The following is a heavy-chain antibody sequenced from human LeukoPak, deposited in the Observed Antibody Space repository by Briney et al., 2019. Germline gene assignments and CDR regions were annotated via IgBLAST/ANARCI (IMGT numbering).Heavy chain of an antibody. V-gene: IGHV3-23*01. CDR2: IIGSASST. Sequence: PGGSLRLSCTASGFTFSNYGMSWVRQAPGKGLEWVAGIIGSASSTYYADFVKGRFTISRDNSQNTLYLQIISLRAEDTAVYYCAKLRSPAATIVGDFDSWGQGTLVTVSS. CDR3: AKLRSPAATIVGDFDS. CDR1: GFTFSNYG. D-gene: IGHD5-24*01. J-gene: IGHJ4*02.